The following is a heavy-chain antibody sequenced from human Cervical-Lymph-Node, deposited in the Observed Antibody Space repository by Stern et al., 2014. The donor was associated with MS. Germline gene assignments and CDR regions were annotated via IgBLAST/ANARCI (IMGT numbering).Heavy chain of an antibody. CDR1: GDSISNDNW. D-gene: IGHD2-2*01. J-gene: IGHJ4*02. CDR3: ARDQGFQLMNS. V-gene: IGHV4-4*02. CDR2: VNHSGST. Sequence: VQLVESGPGLVRPSGTLSLTCAVSGDSISNDNWWSWVRQPPGKGLEWIGEVNHSGSTNYDPSLKSRVPISVNKSKNQSSLRLTSMTAADTAVYYCARDQGFQLMNSWGQGTLVIVSS.